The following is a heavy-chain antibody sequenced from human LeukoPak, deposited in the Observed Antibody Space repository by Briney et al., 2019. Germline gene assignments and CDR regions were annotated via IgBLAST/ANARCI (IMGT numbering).Heavy chain of an antibody. CDR1: GYTFTSYG. D-gene: IGHD3-3*01. V-gene: IGHV1-18*01. Sequence: GASVKVSCKASGYTFTSYGISWVRQVPGQGLEWMGWISAYNGNTNYAQRLQGRVTMTTDTSTSTAYMELRSLRSDDTAVYYCARDGGGYYDFWSGYYNYWFDPWGQGTLVTVSS. CDR2: ISAYNGNT. CDR3: ARDGGGYYDFWSGYYNYWFDP. J-gene: IGHJ5*02.